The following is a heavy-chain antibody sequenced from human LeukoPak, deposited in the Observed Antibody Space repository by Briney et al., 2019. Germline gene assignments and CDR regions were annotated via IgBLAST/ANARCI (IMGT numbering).Heavy chain of an antibody. CDR1: GGSFSGYY. Sequence: SETLSLTCAVYGGSFSGYYWSWIRQPPGKGLEWIEEINHSGSTNYNPSLKSRVTISVDTSKNQFSLKLSSVTAADTAVYYCARMIRITMVRGVIISPYYYYMDVWGKGTTVTVSS. CDR3: ARMIRITMVRGVIISPYYYYMDV. V-gene: IGHV4-34*01. D-gene: IGHD3-10*01. J-gene: IGHJ6*03. CDR2: INHSGST.